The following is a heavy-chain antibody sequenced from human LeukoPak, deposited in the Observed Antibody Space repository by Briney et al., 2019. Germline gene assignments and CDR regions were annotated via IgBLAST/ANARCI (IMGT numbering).Heavy chain of an antibody. CDR3: ARTGYSSSWYPFDY. V-gene: IGHV3-7*01. CDR1: VFTFSSYW. CDR2: IRQDGSEK. D-gene: IGHD6-13*01. J-gene: IGHJ4*02. Sequence: GGSLRLSCAASVFTFSSYWMSWVRQAPGKGLEWVANIRQDGSEKYYVDSVKGRFTISRDHGKNSLYLQVNSLRAEDAAVYYCARTGYSSSWYPFDYWGQGTLVTVSS.